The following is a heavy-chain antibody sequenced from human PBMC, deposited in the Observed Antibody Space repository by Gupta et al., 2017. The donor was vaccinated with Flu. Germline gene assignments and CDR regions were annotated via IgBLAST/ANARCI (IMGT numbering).Heavy chain of an antibody. V-gene: IGHV3-13*01. CDR1: GFTFSSYD. J-gene: IGHJ4*02. D-gene: IGHD5-12*01. CDR2: IGTAGDT. CDR3: ARGDGYNIFDY. Sequence: GFTFSSYDMHWVRQATGKGLEWVSAIGTAGDTYYPGSVKGRFTISRENAKNSLYLKMNRLRAGDTAVYYGARGDGYNIFDYWGQGTLVTVSS.